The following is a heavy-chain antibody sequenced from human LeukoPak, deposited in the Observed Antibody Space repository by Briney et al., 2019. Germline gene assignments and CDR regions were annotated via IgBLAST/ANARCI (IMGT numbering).Heavy chain of an antibody. J-gene: IGHJ4*02. CDR3: ASYSGSYSSDFDY. D-gene: IGHD1-26*01. V-gene: IGHV1-2*02. Sequence: ASVKVSFTASGYTFTVYYMHWVRQAPGQGLEWMGWINPNSGGTNYAQKFQGRVTMTRDTSISTAYMELSRLRSDDTAVYYCASYSGSYSSDFDYWGQGTLVTVSS. CDR1: GYTFTVYY. CDR2: INPNSGGT.